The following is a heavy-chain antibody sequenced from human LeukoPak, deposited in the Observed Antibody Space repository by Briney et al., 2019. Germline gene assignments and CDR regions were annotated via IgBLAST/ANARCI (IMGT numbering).Heavy chain of an antibody. V-gene: IGHV3-30*18. CDR1: GFTFSSYG. CDR2: TSFDGSYK. J-gene: IGHJ4*02. D-gene: IGHD3-22*01. Sequence: TGVSLRLSCAASGFTFSSYGMHWVRQAPGKGLEWVAMTSFDGSYKNYADSVKGRFTISRDNSKNRLYLQMNSLRAEDTAVYYCAKEFSGYLASFEYWGQGTLVTVSS. CDR3: AKEFSGYLASFEY.